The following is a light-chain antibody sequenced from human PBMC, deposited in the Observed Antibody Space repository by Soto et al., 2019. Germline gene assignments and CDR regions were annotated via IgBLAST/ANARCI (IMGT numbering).Light chain of an antibody. CDR3: QSYDSRLSGNV. CDR1: RSNIGAGYD. J-gene: IGLJ1*01. Sequence: QSVLTQPPSVSGAPGQRVTISCTGSRSNIGAGYDVHWYQQLPGTAPKLLIYANNIRPSGVPGRFSGSKSGTSASLAITGLQAEDEADYYCQSYDSRLSGNVFGTGTKVTVL. V-gene: IGLV1-40*01. CDR2: ANN.